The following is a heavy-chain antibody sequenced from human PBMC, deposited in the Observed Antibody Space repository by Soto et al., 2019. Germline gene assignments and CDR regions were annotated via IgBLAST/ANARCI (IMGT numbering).Heavy chain of an antibody. D-gene: IGHD2-8*01. Sequence: VASVKVSCKASGFTFTSSAFQWVRQARGQRLEWIGWIAVGSGYTNYAQRFQDRVTLTRDMSTATTYMELSRLTSEDTAIYYCAADATAWQQMVPADYWGQGXLVTVSS. CDR1: GFTFTSSA. J-gene: IGHJ4*02. CDR2: IAVGSGYT. CDR3: AADATAWQQMVPADY. V-gene: IGHV1-58*01.